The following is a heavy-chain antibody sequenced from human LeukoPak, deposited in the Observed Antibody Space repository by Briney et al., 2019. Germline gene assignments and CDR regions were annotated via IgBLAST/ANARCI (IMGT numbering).Heavy chain of an antibody. Sequence: GGSLRLSCAASGFTFSSYAMHWVRQAPGKGLEWVAVISCDGSNKYYADSVKGRFTISRDNSKNTLYLQMNSLRAEDTAVYYCARDPPIAVAGRPMYYFDYWGQGTLVTVSS. J-gene: IGHJ4*02. V-gene: IGHV3-30-3*01. CDR3: ARDPPIAVAGRPMYYFDY. CDR2: ISCDGSNK. CDR1: GFTFSSYA. D-gene: IGHD6-19*01.